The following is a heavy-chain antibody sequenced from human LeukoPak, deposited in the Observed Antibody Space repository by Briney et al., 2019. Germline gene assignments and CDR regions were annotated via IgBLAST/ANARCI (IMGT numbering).Heavy chain of an antibody. CDR2: ISSSSSTI. V-gene: IGHV3-48*04. CDR3: ARGIWFGELFDPRLDY. CDR1: GFTFSSYS. J-gene: IGHJ4*02. Sequence: SGGSLRLSCAASGFTFSSYSMNWVRQAPGKGLEWVSYISSSSSTIYYADSVKGRFTISRDNAKNSLYLQMNSLRAEDTAVYYCARGIWFGELFDPRLDYWGQGTLVTVSS. D-gene: IGHD3-10*01.